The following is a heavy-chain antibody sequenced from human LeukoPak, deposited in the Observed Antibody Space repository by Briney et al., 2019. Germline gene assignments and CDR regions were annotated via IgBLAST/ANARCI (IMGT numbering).Heavy chain of an antibody. D-gene: IGHD1/OR15-1a*01. Sequence: PGGSLRLSCAASGFTFSSYGMHWVRQAPGKGLEWVANIKQDGSEKYYVDSVKGRFTISRDNAKNSLYLQMNSLRAEDTAVYYCARWKGTEGLDYWGQGTLVTVSS. J-gene: IGHJ4*02. V-gene: IGHV3-7*01. CDR1: GFTFSSYG. CDR2: IKQDGSEK. CDR3: ARWKGTEGLDY.